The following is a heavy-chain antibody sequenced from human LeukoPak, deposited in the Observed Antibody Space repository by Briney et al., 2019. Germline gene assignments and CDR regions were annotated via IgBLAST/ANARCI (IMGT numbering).Heavy chain of an antibody. D-gene: IGHD6-19*01. Sequence: PGGSLRLSCAASGFTFSSYGMHWVRQAPGKGLEWVAFIRYDGSNKYYADSVKGRFTISRDNSKNTLYLQMNSLRAEDTAVYYCATPLGGWYNPCFDYWGQGTLVTVSS. CDR2: IRYDGSNK. J-gene: IGHJ4*02. CDR3: ATPLGGWYNPCFDY. CDR1: GFTFSSYG. V-gene: IGHV3-30*02.